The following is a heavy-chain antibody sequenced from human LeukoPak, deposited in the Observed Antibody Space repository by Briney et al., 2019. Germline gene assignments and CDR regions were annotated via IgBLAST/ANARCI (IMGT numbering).Heavy chain of an antibody. CDR2: IKQDGSEK. CDR3: ARDSPGYCSSSSCSTIDY. Sequence: GGSLRLSCAASGFTFSSFWMTWVRQAPGKGLEWVANIKQDGSEKYYLDSVKGRFTISRDNAKNSLYLQMHSLRAEDTAVYYCARDSPGYCSSSSCSTIDYWGQGTLVTVSS. J-gene: IGHJ4*02. V-gene: IGHV3-7*01. D-gene: IGHD2-2*02. CDR1: GFTFSSFW.